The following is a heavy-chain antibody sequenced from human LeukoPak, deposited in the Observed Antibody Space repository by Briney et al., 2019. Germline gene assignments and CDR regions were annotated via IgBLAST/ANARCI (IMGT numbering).Heavy chain of an antibody. V-gene: IGHV1-24*01. CDR2: FDPEDGET. CDR1: GYTLTELS. CDR3: GRDLLGCSGGACYPSDF. Sequence: ASVKVSCKVSGYTLTELSMHWVRQAPGKGLEWMGGFDPEDGETIYAQKFQGRVTMTEDTSTDTAYMELRSLKSDDTAVYYCGRDLLGCSGGACYPSDFWGQGTQVTVSS. J-gene: IGHJ4*02. D-gene: IGHD2-15*01.